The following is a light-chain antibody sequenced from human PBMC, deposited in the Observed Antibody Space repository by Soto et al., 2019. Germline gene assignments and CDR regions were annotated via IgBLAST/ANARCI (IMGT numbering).Light chain of an antibody. V-gene: IGKV3-20*01. Sequence: IVLTQSPATLSLSPGERATLSCKASQSVSSSYLAWYQQTHGEAPRLLVYDTSYRATGVPDRFSGSGSGTYFTLIISRREPEDSAVYYCQQYDSSPWTFGQGTKVDIK. J-gene: IGKJ1*01. CDR3: QQYDSSPWT. CDR2: DTS. CDR1: QSVSSSY.